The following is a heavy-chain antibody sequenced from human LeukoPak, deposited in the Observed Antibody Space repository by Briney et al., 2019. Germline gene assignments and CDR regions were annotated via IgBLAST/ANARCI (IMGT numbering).Heavy chain of an antibody. D-gene: IGHD6-19*01. CDR1: GGSFSGYY. Sequence: PSETLSLTCAVYGGSFSGYYWSWIRQPPGKGLEWIGEINHSGSTNYNPSLKSRVTISVDTSKNQFSLKLSSVTAADTAVYYCARESGYSSGWYSLVDYWGQGTLVTVSS. J-gene: IGHJ4*02. V-gene: IGHV4-34*01. CDR2: INHSGST. CDR3: ARESGYSSGWYSLVDY.